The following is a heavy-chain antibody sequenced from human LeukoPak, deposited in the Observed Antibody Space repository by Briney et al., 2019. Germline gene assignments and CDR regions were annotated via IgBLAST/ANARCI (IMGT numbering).Heavy chain of an antibody. Sequence: SETLSLTCAVYGGSFSGYYWGWIRQPPGKGLEWIGEINHSGSTNYKPSLKSRVTISVDTSKNQFSLKLSSVTAADTAVYYCARAGNGYSSSWYVSHFDYWGQGTLVTVSS. CDR3: ARAGNGYSSSWYVSHFDY. J-gene: IGHJ4*02. V-gene: IGHV4-34*01. D-gene: IGHD6-13*01. CDR1: GGSFSGYY. CDR2: INHSGST.